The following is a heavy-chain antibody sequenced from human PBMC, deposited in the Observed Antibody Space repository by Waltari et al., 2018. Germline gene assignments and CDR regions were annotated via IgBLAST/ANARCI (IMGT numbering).Heavy chain of an antibody. CDR2: FDPEDGET. Sequence: QVQLVQSGAEVKKPGASVKVSCKVSGYTLTELAMHWLRQAPGKGLEWMGGFDPEDGETIYAQKFQGRVTMTEDTSTDTAYMELSSLRSEDTAVYYCATQKRGITSTNHAFDIWGQGTMVTVSS. CDR1: GYTLTELA. J-gene: IGHJ3*02. D-gene: IGHD1-20*01. V-gene: IGHV1-24*01. CDR3: ATQKRGITSTNHAFDI.